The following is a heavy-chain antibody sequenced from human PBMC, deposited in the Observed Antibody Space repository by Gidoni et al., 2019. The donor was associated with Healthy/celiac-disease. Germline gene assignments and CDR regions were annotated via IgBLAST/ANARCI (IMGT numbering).Heavy chain of an antibody. Sequence: EVQLVQSGAEVKKPGASLRISCKGSGYSFTSYWTSWVRHMPGKGLEWMGRIDPSDSYTNYSPSFQGHVTISADKSISTAYLQWSSLKASDTAMYYCARLAFKSNTNNDYWGQGTLVTVSS. D-gene: IGHD5-12*01. J-gene: IGHJ4*02. CDR3: ARLAFKSNTNNDY. CDR1: GYSFTSYW. CDR2: IDPSDSYT. V-gene: IGHV5-10-1*03.